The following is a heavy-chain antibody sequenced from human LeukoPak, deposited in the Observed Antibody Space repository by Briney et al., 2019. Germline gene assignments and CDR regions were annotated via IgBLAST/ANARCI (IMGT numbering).Heavy chain of an antibody. CDR2: IYSSGGT. J-gene: IGHJ3*02. CDR3: ARADSSSWYVMRAFDI. V-gene: IGHV4-39*07. Sequence: SETLSLTCTVSGGSISSSYYYWGWIRQPPGKGLEWIGSIYSSGGTYYNPSLKSRVTISVDTSKNQFSLKLTSVTAADTAVYYCARADSSSWYVMRAFDIWGQGTMVTVSS. CDR1: GGSISSSYYY. D-gene: IGHD6-13*01.